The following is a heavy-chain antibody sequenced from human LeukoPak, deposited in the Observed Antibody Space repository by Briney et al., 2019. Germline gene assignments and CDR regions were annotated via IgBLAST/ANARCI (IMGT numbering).Heavy chain of an antibody. J-gene: IGHJ4*02. CDR3: ARRPRVIPAQDY. Sequence: VAGISYDGTTTSYADSVKGRFTLSRHNSKNTLYLQMNTLRAEHTAVYYCARRPRVIPAQDYWGQGTLVTVSS. CDR2: ISYDGTTT. V-gene: IGHV3-30*03. D-gene: IGHD6-6*01.